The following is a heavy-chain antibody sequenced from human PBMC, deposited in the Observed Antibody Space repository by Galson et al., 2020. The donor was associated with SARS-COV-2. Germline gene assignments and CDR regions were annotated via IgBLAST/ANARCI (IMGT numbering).Heavy chain of an antibody. Sequence: SETLSLTCTVSGGSISSSSYYWGWIRQPPGKGLEWIGSIYYSGSTYYNPSLKSRVTISVDTSKNQFSLKLSSVTAADTAVYYCARTLLWFGELDYWGQGTLVTVSS. CDR2: IYYSGST. CDR1: GGSISSSSYY. V-gene: IGHV4-39*01. CDR3: ARTLLWFGELDY. J-gene: IGHJ4*02. D-gene: IGHD3-10*01.